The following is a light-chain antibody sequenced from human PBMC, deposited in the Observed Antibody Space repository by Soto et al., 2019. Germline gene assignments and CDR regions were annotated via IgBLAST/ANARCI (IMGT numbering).Light chain of an antibody. CDR1: QGISSY. CDR2: KAS. V-gene: IGKV1-5*03. CDR3: HHYNSYSEA. Sequence: IQLTQSPSSLSASVGDRVTITCRASQGISSYLAWYQQKPGKAPKLLIYKASTLKSGVPSRFSGSGSGTEFTLTISSLQPDDFATYYCHHYNSYSEAFGQGTKVDIK. J-gene: IGKJ1*01.